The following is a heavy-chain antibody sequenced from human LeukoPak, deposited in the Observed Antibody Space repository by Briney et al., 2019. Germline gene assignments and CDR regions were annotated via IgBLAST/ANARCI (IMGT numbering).Heavy chain of an antibody. CDR2: INHSGST. J-gene: IGHJ6*03. CDR1: GGSFSGYY. CDR3: ASGTHPNNYYDILTGYPKGYYYYYYMDV. Sequence: PSETLSLTCAVYGGSFSGYYWSWIRQPPGRGLEWIGEINHSGSTNYNPSLKSRVTISVDTSKNQFSLKLSSVTAADTAVYYCASGTHPNNYYDILTGYPKGYYYYYYMDVWGKGTTVTVSS. D-gene: IGHD3-9*01. V-gene: IGHV4-34*01.